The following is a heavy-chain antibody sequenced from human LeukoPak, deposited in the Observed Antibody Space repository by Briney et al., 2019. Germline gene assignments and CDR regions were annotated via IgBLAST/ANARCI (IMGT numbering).Heavy chain of an antibody. V-gene: IGHV3-7*01. CDR3: AREWQGGIAAAGTRIEGDY. J-gene: IGHJ4*02. CDR2: IKQDGSEK. D-gene: IGHD6-13*01. CDR1: GFSVSGYW. Sequence: GGSLRLSCAVSGFSVSGYWMTRVRQAPGKGLEWVANIKQDGSEKNYVDSVKGRFTISRDNAENSLFLQMNSLRDEDTAVYYCAREWQGGIAAAGTRIEGDYWGQGTLVAVSS.